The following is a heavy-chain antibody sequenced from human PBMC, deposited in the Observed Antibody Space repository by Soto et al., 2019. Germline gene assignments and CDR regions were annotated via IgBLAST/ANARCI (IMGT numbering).Heavy chain of an antibody. V-gene: IGHV4-34*01. CDR3: ARGLDFTNSSIVGVVSPLYYYDCGMDV. CDR1: GGSFSGYY. Sequence: QVQLQQWGAGLLKPSETLSLTCAVYGGSFSGYYWSWIRQPPGKGLEWIGEINPSGSTNYNPSLKSRGTISVDTSKNQFSLKMSSVTAADTAVYYWARGLDFTNSSIVGVVSPLYYYDCGMDVWGQGTPVTVSS. D-gene: IGHD3-3*01. CDR2: INPSGST. J-gene: IGHJ6*02.